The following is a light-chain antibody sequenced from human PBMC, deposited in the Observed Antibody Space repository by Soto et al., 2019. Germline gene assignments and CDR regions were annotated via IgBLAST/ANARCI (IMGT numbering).Light chain of an antibody. V-gene: IGKV3-15*01. Sequence: EIEMMQSPSTLSVFPGEGATLSCRASQSVSMKLAWYQQIPGQAPRPLLYGASTRATAIPARFSVSGSGTEFTLTISSLQSEDSAVYYCQQYNSWLWTFGQGTKVDIK. CDR1: QSVSMK. CDR2: GAS. CDR3: QQYNSWLWT. J-gene: IGKJ1*01.